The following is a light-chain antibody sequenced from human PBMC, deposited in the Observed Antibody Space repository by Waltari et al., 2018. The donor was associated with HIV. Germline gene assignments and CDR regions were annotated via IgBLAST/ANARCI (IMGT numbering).Light chain of an antibody. CDR2: DVS. V-gene: IGLV2-14*03. CDR1: SGEIGTFNS. J-gene: IGLJ2*01. CDR3: NSYTSSSPHVV. Sequence: QSALTQPASVSGSPGQSITISCSGTSGEIGTFNSVSWYQQHPGKAPRLIVYDVSNRPSGVSTRFSGSKSGNTASLTISVLQAEDEADYYCNSYTSSSPHVVFGGGTKLTVL.